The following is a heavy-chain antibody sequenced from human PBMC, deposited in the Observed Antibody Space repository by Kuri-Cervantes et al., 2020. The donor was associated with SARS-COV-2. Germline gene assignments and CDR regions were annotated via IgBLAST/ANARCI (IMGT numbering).Heavy chain of an antibody. CDR3: ARAPSGGSPRRSAFDI. D-gene: IGHD2-15*01. V-gene: IGHV4-38-2*02. CDR2: IYHSGST. Sequence: GSLRLSCTVSGYSISSGYYWGWIRQPPGKGLEWIGSIYHSGSTYYNPSLKSRVTVSVDTSKNQFSLKLSSVTAADTAVYYCARAPSGGSPRRSAFDIWGQGTMVTVSS. J-gene: IGHJ3*02. CDR1: GYSISSGYY.